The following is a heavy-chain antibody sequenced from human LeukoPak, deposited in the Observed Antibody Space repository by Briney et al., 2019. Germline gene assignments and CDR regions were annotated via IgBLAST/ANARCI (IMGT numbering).Heavy chain of an antibody. CDR3: ARDFSEYDILTGVFDY. V-gene: IGHV1-46*01. Sequence: ASVKVSCKASGYTFTSYYMHWVRQAPGQGLEWMGTFNPSENSTSYAQKFQGRVTLTRDTSTTTVYMELSSLRFDDTAVYYCARDFSEYDILTGVFDYWGQGTLVTVSS. D-gene: IGHD3-9*01. J-gene: IGHJ4*02. CDR2: FNPSENST. CDR1: GYTFTSYY.